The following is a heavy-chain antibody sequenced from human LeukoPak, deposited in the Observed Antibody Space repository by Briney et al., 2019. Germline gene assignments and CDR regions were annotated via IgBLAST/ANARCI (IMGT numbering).Heavy chain of an antibody. J-gene: IGHJ4*02. V-gene: IGHV3-53*05. CDR2: IYSGGST. CDR1: GFTVSSNY. Sequence: GGSLRLSCAASGFTVSSNYMSWVRQAPGKGLEWVSVIYSGGSTYYADSVKGRFTISRDNSKNTLYLQMNSLRAEDTAVYYCARDGEQIVVVPAAIPYWGQGTLVTVSS. D-gene: IGHD2-2*01. CDR3: ARDGEQIVVVPAAIPY.